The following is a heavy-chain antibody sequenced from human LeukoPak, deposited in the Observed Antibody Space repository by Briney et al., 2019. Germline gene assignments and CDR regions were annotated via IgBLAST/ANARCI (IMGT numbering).Heavy chain of an antibody. D-gene: IGHD3-16*02. CDR1: GGSINTYH. CDR2: IYYIGGT. CDR3: ARVGDFVGGNDRYTPYYFDH. Sequence: PSETLSLTCTVSGGSINTYHWSWIRQPPGKGLEWIGSIYYIGGTNYNPSLKSRVSISVDTSKNNFSLKLSSVTAADTAVYYCARVGDFVGGNDRYTPYYFDHWGQGNLVTVSS. J-gene: IGHJ4*02. V-gene: IGHV4-59*01.